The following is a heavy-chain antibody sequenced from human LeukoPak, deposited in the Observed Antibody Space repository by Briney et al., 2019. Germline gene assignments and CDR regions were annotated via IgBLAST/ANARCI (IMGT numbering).Heavy chain of an antibody. V-gene: IGHV3-30*18. Sequence: PGRSLRLSCAASGFTFSSYGMHWVRQAPGKGLEWVAVISYDGSNKYYADSVKGRFTISRDNSKNTLYLQMNSLRAEDTAVYYCAKDTGPGYYGSGSYLDYWGQGTLVTVSS. CDR1: GFTFSSYG. CDR3: AKDTGPGYYGSGSYLDY. D-gene: IGHD3-10*01. J-gene: IGHJ4*02. CDR2: ISYDGSNK.